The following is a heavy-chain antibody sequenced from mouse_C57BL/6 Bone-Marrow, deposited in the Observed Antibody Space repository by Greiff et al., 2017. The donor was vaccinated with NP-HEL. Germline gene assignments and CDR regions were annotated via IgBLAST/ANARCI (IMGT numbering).Heavy chain of an antibody. V-gene: IGHV1-61*01. CDR2: IYPSDSET. J-gene: IGHJ1*03. CDR3: ARSGGYYLV. CDR1: GYTFTSYW. Sequence: QVQLQQPGAELVRPGSSVKLSCKASGYTFTSYWLDWVTQRPGQGLEWIGNIYPSDSETHYNQKFKDKATLTVDKSSSTAYMQLSSLTSEDSAVYYCARSGGYYLVWGTGTTVTVSS. D-gene: IGHD2-3*01.